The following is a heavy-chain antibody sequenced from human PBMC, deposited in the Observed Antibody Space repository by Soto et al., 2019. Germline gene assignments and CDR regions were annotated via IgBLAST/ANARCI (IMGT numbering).Heavy chain of an antibody. Sequence: EVQLVESGGGLVKPGGSLRLSCAASGFTFSSCSMNWVRQAPGKGLEWVSSISSSSSYIYYADSVKGRFTISRDNAKNSLYLQMNSLRAEDTAVYYCARENLSSGWYRNYYYYMDVWGKGTTVTVSS. J-gene: IGHJ6*03. V-gene: IGHV3-21*01. CDR2: ISSSSSYI. CDR3: ARENLSSGWYRNYYYYMDV. CDR1: GFTFSSCS. D-gene: IGHD6-19*01.